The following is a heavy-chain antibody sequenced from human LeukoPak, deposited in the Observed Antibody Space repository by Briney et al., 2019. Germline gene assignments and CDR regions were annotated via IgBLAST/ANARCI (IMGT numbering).Heavy chain of an antibody. Sequence: GGSLRLSCAASGFTFSSYWMTWVRQAPGKGLEWVANIKEDGSGRYYVDSVKGRFTISKDDAKNSLYLQVNSLRAEDTAVYYCVRDNRVDRDAFDIWGQGTMVTVSS. D-gene: IGHD2/OR15-2a*01. CDR3: VRDNRVDRDAFDI. CDR1: GFTFSSYW. V-gene: IGHV3-7*01. J-gene: IGHJ3*02. CDR2: IKEDGSGR.